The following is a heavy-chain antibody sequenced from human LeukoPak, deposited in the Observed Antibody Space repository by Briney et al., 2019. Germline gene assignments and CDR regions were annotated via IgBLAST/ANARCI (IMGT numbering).Heavy chain of an antibody. V-gene: IGHV3-53*01. CDR1: GFTFSTYS. D-gene: IGHD2-15*01. J-gene: IGHJ6*03. CDR3: ARELTPYYYMDV. CDR2: IYSGGST. Sequence: GGSLRLSCAASGFTFSTYSMNWVRQAPGKGLEWVSVIYSGGSTYYADSVKGRFTISRDNSKNTLYLQMNSLRAEDTAVYYCARELTPYYYMDVWGKGTTVTISS.